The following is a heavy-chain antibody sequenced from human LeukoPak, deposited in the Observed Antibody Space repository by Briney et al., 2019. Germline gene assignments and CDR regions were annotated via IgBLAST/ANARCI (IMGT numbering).Heavy chain of an antibody. D-gene: IGHD4-17*01. CDR1: GGSISSSNW. Sequence: KPSETLSLTCAVSGGSISSSNWWNWVRQPPGKGLEWIGEIYHSGSTNYNPSLKSRVTISVDTSKNQFSLKLSSVTAADTAVYYCARSLHYGDYSNFYYYYYMDVWGKGTTVTISS. J-gene: IGHJ6*03. CDR3: ARSLHYGDYSNFYYYYYMDV. V-gene: IGHV4-4*02. CDR2: IYHSGST.